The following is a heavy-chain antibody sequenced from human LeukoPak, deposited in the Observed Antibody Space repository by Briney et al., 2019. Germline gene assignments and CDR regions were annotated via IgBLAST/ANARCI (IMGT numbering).Heavy chain of an antibody. J-gene: IGHJ4*02. CDR1: GFTFSDYY. V-gene: IGHV3-11*01. Sequence: GGSLRLSCAASGFTFSDYYMSWIRQAPGKGLEWVSYISSSGNSISYAESVKGRFTISRDNAENTVYLQMNSLRAEDTAVYYCARGMAGTDSYWGQGTLVTVSS. CDR3: ARGMAGTDSY. D-gene: IGHD6-19*01. CDR2: ISSSGNSI.